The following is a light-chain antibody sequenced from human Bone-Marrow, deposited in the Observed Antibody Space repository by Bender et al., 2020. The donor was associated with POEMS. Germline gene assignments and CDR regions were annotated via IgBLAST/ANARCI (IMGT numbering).Light chain of an antibody. CDR2: EVS. V-gene: IGLV2-14*03. Sequence: QSALTQPASVSGSPGQSITISCSGTSSDVGAYDFVSWNQQHPGKSPKLLIYEVSDRPSGVSSRFSGSKSGNTASLTISGLQAEDEGDYYCSSYTSRRTLVFGGGTKLTVL. CDR1: SSDVGAYDF. CDR3: SSYTSRRTLV. J-gene: IGLJ3*02.